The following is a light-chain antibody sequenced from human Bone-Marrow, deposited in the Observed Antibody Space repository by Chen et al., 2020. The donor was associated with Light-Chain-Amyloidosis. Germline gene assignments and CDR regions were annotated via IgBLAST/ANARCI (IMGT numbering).Light chain of an antibody. Sequence: EIVLTQSPGTLSLSPGEGANLSCRASQTISSNYLTWYQQKVGQAPRLLIYGSSSRATGIPDRFTGSGSGTDFTLPINRLEPEDFAMYYCQQYGTSPLTFGGGTKVEIK. J-gene: IGKJ4*01. CDR3: QQYGTSPLT. CDR2: GSS. CDR1: QTISSNY. V-gene: IGKV3-20*01.